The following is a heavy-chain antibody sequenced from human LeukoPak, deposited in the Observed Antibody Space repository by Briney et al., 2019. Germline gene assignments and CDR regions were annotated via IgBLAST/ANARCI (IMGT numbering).Heavy chain of an antibody. CDR2: IENDESDK. J-gene: IGHJ4*02. Sequence: PGGSLRLSCAASGFTLSYCGMHWVRQAPGKGLEWVAFIENDESDKYYADSVKGRFTISRDNSKNTLYLQMNSLRAEDTAVYYCAKDGYCSGGSCYPKHFDYWGQGTLVTVSS. CDR3: AKDGYCSGGSCYPKHFDY. CDR1: GFTLSYCG. V-gene: IGHV3-30*02. D-gene: IGHD2-15*01.